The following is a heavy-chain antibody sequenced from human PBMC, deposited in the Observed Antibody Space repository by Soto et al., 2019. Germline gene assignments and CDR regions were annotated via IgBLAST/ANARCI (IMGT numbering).Heavy chain of an antibody. CDR2: INQDGSEK. Sequence: VGSLRLSCAASGFTFSSYWMSWVRQAPGEGLAWVANINQDGSEKYYVDSVKGRFTISRDNAKNSLYLQVNSLRAEDTAVYYCARDGVEPGLYFDNWGQGTLVTVSS. J-gene: IGHJ4*02. V-gene: IGHV3-7*01. CDR1: GFTFSSYW. D-gene: IGHD3-16*01. CDR3: ARDGVEPGLYFDN.